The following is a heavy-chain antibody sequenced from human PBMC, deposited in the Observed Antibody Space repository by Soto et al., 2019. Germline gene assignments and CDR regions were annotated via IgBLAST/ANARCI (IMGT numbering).Heavy chain of an antibody. CDR2: INLSGGST. CDR1: GYTFTSYY. D-gene: IGHD3-16*01. J-gene: IGHJ5*02. CDR3: ARVGGSRSGYFLGDPLAP. V-gene: IGHV1-46*01. Sequence: GASVKVSCKASGYTFTSYYMHWVRQAPGQGLEWMGIINLSGGSTSYAQKFQGRVTMTRDTSTSTVYMELSSLRSEDTAVYYCARVGGSRSGYFLGDPLAPWGQGTLVTVSA.